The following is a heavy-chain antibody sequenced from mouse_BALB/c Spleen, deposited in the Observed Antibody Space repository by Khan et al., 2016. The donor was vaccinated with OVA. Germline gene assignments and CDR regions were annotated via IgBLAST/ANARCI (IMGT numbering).Heavy chain of an antibody. V-gene: IGHV3-2*02. CDR3: ARKDYYDYDPFPY. CDR1: GYSITSEYT. Sequence: EVQLQESGPGLVKPSQSLSLTCTVTGYSITSEYTWNWIRQFPGNKLEWMGFISYSGNTRYNPSPKSRISITRDTSKNQFFLQLNSVTSEDTATYYCARKDYYDYDPFPYWGQGTLVTVSA. D-gene: IGHD2-4*01. CDR2: ISYSGNT. J-gene: IGHJ3*01.